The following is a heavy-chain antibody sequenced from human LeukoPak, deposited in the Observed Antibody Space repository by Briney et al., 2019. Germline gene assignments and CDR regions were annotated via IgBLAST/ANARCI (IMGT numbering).Heavy chain of an antibody. CDR2: IKQDRSEK. CDR1: GFTFSSYG. D-gene: IGHD3-3*01. CDR3: ARLREIPVFGVVTKSTSYFDY. Sequence: GRSLRLSCAASGFTFSSYGMHWVRQAPGKRLEWVANIKQDRSEKYYVDSVKGRFTISRDNAKNSLYLQMNSLRAEDTAVYYCARLREIPVFGVVTKSTSYFDYWGQGTLVTVSS. J-gene: IGHJ4*02. V-gene: IGHV3-7*01.